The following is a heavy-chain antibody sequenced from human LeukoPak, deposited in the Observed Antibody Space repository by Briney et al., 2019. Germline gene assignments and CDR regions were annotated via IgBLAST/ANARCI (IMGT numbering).Heavy chain of an antibody. Sequence: SETLSLTCAVYGGSFSGYYWSWIRQPPGKGLEWIGEINHSGSTNYNPSLKSRVTISVDTSKNQFSLKLSSVTAADTAVYYCARQQWLVLGRNYYFDYWGQGTLVTVSS. V-gene: IGHV4-34*01. CDR1: GGSFSGYY. CDR3: ARQQWLVLGRNYYFDY. D-gene: IGHD6-19*01. CDR2: INHSGST. J-gene: IGHJ4*02.